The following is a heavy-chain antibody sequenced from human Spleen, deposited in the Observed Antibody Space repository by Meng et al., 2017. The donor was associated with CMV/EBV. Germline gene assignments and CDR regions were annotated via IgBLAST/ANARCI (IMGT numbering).Heavy chain of an antibody. CDR2: IRDTGGST. Sequence: GESLKISCAASGFTFSSYAMSWVRQAPGKGLEWVSAIRDTGGSTYYADSVKGRFTISRDTSKNTLYLQMNSLRAEDTAVYYCAKVRAFRCCSSTSCYSGAFDIWGQGTMVTVS. CDR1: GFTFSSYA. V-gene: IGHV3-23*01. J-gene: IGHJ3*02. CDR3: AKVRAFRCCSSTSCYSGAFDI. D-gene: IGHD2-2*02.